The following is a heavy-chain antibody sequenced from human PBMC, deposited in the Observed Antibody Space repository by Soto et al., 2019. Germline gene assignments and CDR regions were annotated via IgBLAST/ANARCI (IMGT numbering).Heavy chain of an antibody. J-gene: IGHJ5*02. CDR2: ISAYNGNT. CDR3: ARVHRGYCTNGVCGWFDP. D-gene: IGHD2-8*01. CDR1: GYTFTSYG. Sequence: GASVKVSCKASGYTFTSYGISWVRQAPGQGLEWMGWISAYNGNTNYAQKLQGRVTMTTDTSTSTAYMELRSLRSDDTAVYYCARVHRGYCTNGVCGWFDPWGQGTLVTVSS. V-gene: IGHV1-18*01.